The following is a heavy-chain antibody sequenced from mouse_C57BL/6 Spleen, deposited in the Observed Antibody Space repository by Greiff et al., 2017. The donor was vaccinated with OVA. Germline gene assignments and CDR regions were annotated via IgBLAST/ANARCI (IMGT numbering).Heavy chain of an antibody. CDR1: GFSFNTYA. V-gene: IGHV10-1*01. J-gene: IGHJ4*01. Sequence: EVMLVESGGGLVQPKGSLKLSCAASGFSFNTYAMNWVRQAPGKGLEWVARIRSKSNNYATYYADSVKDRFTISRDDSESMLYLQMNNLKTEDTAMYYCVRHPNYYGSIYAMDYWGQGTSVTVSS. CDR3: VRHPNYYGSIYAMDY. CDR2: IRSKSNNYAT. D-gene: IGHD1-1*01.